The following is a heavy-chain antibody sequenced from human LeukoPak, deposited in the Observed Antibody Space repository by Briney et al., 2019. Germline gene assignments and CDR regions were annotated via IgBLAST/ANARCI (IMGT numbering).Heavy chain of an antibody. Sequence: GESLKISCQGSGYTFTNYWIGWVRQMPGKGLEWMGVIYPGDSHTKYSPSFEGQVTISADKSISTVYLQWSSLKASDSAMYYCARQYYYDSSGNWFDPWGQGTLVTVSS. CDR1: GYTFTNYW. CDR3: ARQYYYDSSGNWFDP. J-gene: IGHJ5*02. D-gene: IGHD3-22*01. CDR2: IYPGDSHT. V-gene: IGHV5-51*01.